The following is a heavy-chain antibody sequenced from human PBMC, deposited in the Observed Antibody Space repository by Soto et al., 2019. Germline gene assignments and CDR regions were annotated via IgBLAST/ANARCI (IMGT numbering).Heavy chain of an antibody. Sequence: ASVKVSCKASGGTFSSYAISWVRQAPGQGLEWMGGIIPIFGTANYAQKFQGRVTITADESTSTAYMELSSLRSEDTAVYYCARLKHNWFDPWGQGTLVTVSS. CDR2: IIPIFGTA. J-gene: IGHJ5*02. V-gene: IGHV1-69*13. CDR1: GGTFSSYA. CDR3: ARLKHNWFDP.